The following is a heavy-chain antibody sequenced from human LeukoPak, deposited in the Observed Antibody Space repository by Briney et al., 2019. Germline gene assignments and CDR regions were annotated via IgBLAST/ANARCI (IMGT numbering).Heavy chain of an antibody. CDR1: GFTFSNYA. CDR2: ISYDGSNE. D-gene: IGHD3-10*01. V-gene: IGHV3-30-3*01. CDR3: ARVGYYSSGPFSYFDY. J-gene: IGHJ4*02. Sequence: PGGSLRLSCAASGFTFSNYAMTWVRQAPGKGLEWVAVISYDGSNEYYADSVKGRFTISRDSSENTLYLQMNSLRVEDTAVYYCARVGYYSSGPFSYFDYWGQGTLVTVSS.